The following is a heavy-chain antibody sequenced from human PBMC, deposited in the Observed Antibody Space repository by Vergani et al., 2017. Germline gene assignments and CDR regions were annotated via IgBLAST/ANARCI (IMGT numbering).Heavy chain of an antibody. CDR2: IYYSGLT. CDR1: ADSISSGSYY. D-gene: IGHD6-19*01. J-gene: IGHJ4*02. V-gene: IGHV4-39*01. CDR3: ARQRPGSGWSPGDFDD. Sequence: QLQLQQSGPGLVKPSETLFLTCTVSADSISSGSYYWGWIRQPPGKSLEWIGSIYYSGLTYYTPSLKSRVAISVDTSKNQFSLKVTSVTAADTAVYFCARQRPGSGWSPGDFDDWGQGILFTVSS.